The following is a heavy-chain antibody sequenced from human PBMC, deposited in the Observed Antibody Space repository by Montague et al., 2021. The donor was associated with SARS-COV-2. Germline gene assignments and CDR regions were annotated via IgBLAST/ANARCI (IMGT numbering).Heavy chain of an antibody. V-gene: IGHV3-23*01. J-gene: IGHJ4*02. Sequence: SLRLSCAASGFTFSYYAMSWVRQAPGKGLEWVSTISGSGGTTYYADSVKGRFTISRDNSMNTLYLRMNSLRAEDTAVYYCAKAHYYDSSGYYFWGQGTLVTVSS. CDR2: ISGSGGTT. CDR1: GFTFSYYA. CDR3: AKAHYYDSSGYYF. D-gene: IGHD3-22*01.